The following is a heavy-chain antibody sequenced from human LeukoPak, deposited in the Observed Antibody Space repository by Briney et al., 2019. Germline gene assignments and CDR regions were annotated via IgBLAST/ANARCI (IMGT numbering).Heavy chain of an antibody. V-gene: IGHV4-31*11. D-gene: IGHD3-22*01. J-gene: IGHJ3*02. CDR1: GGSFSGYY. Sequence: PSETLSLTCAVYGGSFSGYYWSWIRQHPGKGLEWIGYIYYSGSTYYNPSLKSRVTISVDTSKNQFSLKLSSVTAADTAVYYCARAIYDSTNAFDIWGQGTMVTVSS. CDR2: IYYSGST. CDR3: ARAIYDSTNAFDI.